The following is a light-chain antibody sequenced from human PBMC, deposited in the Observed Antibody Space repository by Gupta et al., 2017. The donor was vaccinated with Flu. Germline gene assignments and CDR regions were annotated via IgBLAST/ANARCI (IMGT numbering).Light chain of an antibody. CDR3: QQRSNWAMT. Sequence: PATLSLSPGERATLSCRASQSVSSYLAWYQQKPGQAPRLLIYDASNRATGIPARFSGSGSGTDFTLTISSLEPEDFAVYYCQQRSNWAMTFGQGTKVEIK. J-gene: IGKJ1*01. CDR2: DAS. CDR1: QSVSSY. V-gene: IGKV3-11*01.